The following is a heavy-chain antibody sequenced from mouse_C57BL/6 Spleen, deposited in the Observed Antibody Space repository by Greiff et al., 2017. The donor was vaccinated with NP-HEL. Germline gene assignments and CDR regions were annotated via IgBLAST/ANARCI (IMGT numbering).Heavy chain of an antibody. V-gene: IGHV1-69*01. CDR2: IDPSDSYT. CDR1: GYTFTSYW. Sequence: QVQLQQPGAELVMPGASVKLSCKASGYTFTSYWMHWVKQRPGQGLEWIGEIDPSDSYTNYTQKFKGKSTLTVDKSSSTAYMQLSSLTSEDSAVYYCARAWIYYGSSSLDYGGQGTTRTVSS. CDR3: ARAWIYYGSSSLDY. J-gene: IGHJ2*01. D-gene: IGHD1-1*01.